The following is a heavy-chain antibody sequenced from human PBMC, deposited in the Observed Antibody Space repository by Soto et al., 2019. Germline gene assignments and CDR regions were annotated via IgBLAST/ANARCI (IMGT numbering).Heavy chain of an antibody. CDR3: ARGGQLIWGHTWFDP. J-gene: IGHJ5*02. D-gene: IGHD2-2*01. CDR1: GGSISSYY. Sequence: SETLSLTCTVSGGSISSYYWSWIRQPPGKGLEWIGYIYYSGSTNYNPSLKSRVTISVDTSKNQFSLKLSSVTAADTAVYYCARGGQLIWGHTWFDPWGQGTLVTVSS. V-gene: IGHV4-59*01. CDR2: IYYSGST.